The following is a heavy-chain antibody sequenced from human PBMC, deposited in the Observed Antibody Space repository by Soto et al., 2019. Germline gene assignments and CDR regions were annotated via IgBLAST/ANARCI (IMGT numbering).Heavy chain of an antibody. V-gene: IGHV3-74*03. D-gene: IGHD4-4*01. J-gene: IGHJ3*02. CDR1: GFTFIDHW. CDR2: INSDGSVT. CDR3: VRQYSAYDI. Sequence: EAQLVESGGGLVQPGGSLRLSCVASGFTFIDHWMQWVRQVPGERPAWVSRINSDGSVTADADSVRGRVNISRDNAKNTLYLQMNSLRVDDTAMYYCVRQYSAYDIWCQGTMVTVSS.